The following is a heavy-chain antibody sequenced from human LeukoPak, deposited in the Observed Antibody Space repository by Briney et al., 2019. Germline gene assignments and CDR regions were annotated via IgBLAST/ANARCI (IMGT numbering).Heavy chain of an antibody. CDR2: ISYDGSNK. V-gene: IGHV3-30-3*01. CDR3: AREYYYDSSGYYNPVDY. D-gene: IGHD3-22*01. Sequence: GGSLRLSCAASGFTFSSYAMHWVRQAPGKGLEWVAAISYDGSNKYYADSVKGRFTISRDNSKNTLYLQMNSLRAEDTAVYYCAREYYYDSSGYYNPVDYWGQGTLVTVSS. J-gene: IGHJ4*02. CDR1: GFTFSSYA.